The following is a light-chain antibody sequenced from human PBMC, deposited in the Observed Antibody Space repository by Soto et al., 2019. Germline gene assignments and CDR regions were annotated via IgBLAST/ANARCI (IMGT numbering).Light chain of an antibody. CDR2: GAS. Sequence: EIVMTQSPATLSVSPGERATLSCRASQSVSSNLAWYQQKPGQAPRLLIYGASTRATGIPARFSGSGSGTEFTLTISSLQSEDFGVYYCQQYNNWPPMYTFGQGTKVDIK. CDR1: QSVSSN. CDR3: QQYNNWPPMYT. V-gene: IGKV3-15*01. J-gene: IGKJ2*01.